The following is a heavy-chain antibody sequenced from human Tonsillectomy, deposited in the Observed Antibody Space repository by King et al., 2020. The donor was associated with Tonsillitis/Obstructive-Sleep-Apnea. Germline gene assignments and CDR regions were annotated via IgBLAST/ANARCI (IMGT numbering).Heavy chain of an antibody. Sequence: VPLQESGPGLVKPSETLSLTCSVSGGSIRSYYWSWLRQPPGKGLEWIGYIYYSGSTNYNPSLKSRVTISVDTSKNQFSLKLSSVTAADTAVYYCARVTTVTFGVGAFDIWGQGTMVTVSS. V-gene: IGHV4-59*01. J-gene: IGHJ3*02. D-gene: IGHD4-17*01. CDR2: IYYSGST. CDR1: GGSIRSYY. CDR3: ARVTTVTFGVGAFDI.